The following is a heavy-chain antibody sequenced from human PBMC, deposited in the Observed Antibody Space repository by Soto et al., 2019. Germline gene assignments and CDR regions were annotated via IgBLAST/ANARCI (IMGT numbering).Heavy chain of an antibody. J-gene: IGHJ4*02. CDR3: AHSERTGGSFDY. CDR1: GFSLSTSGVN. D-gene: IGHD1-1*01. Sequence: KESGPTLVKPTQTLTLTCPFSGFSLSTSGVNVGWIRQPPGKALQWLALIYWNDDKRYSPSLKSRLTITQDTSKNQVVLTMTNMDPVDTATYYCAHSERTGGSFDYWGQGTLVTVSS. V-gene: IGHV2-5*01. CDR2: IYWNDDK.